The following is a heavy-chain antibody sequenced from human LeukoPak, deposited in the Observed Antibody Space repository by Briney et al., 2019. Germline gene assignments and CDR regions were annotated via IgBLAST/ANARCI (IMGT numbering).Heavy chain of an antibody. D-gene: IGHD2-15*01. CDR3: AREVMVVAATTFWYFDL. CDR2: INGRGGST. V-gene: IGHV3-23*01. Sequence: PGGSLRLSCAASGFTFSNYAMSWVRQAPGKGLEWVSSINGRGGSTYYADSVKGRFTISRDNSKNTLYLQMNSLRADDTAVYYCAREVMVVAATTFWYFDLWGRGTLVTVSS. CDR1: GFTFSNYA. J-gene: IGHJ2*01.